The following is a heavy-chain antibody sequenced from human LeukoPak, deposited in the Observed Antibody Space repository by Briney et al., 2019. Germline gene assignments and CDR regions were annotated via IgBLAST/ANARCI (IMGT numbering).Heavy chain of an antibody. Sequence: PGGSLRLSCAASGFTFSSYWLNWVRQAPGKGLEWVANINKDGSEKNYVDSVKGRFTISRDNAKNSLYLQMNYLRPEDTAVYYCARQDHGPDYWGQGTLVTVSS. J-gene: IGHJ4*02. CDR2: INKDGSEK. CDR3: ARQDHGPDY. V-gene: IGHV3-7*01. D-gene: IGHD1-14*01. CDR1: GFTFSSYW.